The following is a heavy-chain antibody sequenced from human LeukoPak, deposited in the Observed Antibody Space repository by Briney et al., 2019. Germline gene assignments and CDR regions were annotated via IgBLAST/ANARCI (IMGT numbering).Heavy chain of an antibody. Sequence: ETLSLTCTVSGGSISSYYWSWIRQPPGKGLEWIGYIYTSGSTNYNPSLKSRVAISVDTSKNQFSLKLSSVTAADTAVYYCARRYSGYDYVDYWGQRTLVTVSS. CDR2: IYTSGST. V-gene: IGHV4-4*09. J-gene: IGHJ4*02. CDR1: GGSISSYY. CDR3: ARRYSGYDYVDY. D-gene: IGHD5-12*01.